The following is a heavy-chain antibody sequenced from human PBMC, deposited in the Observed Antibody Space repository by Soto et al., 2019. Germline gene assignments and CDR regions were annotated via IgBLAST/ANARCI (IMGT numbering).Heavy chain of an antibody. Sequence: XETLSLTCTVSGGSVSSGSYYWSWIRQPPGKGLEWIGYIYYSGSTNYNPSLKSRVTISVDTSKNQFSLKLSPVTAADTAVYYCARDTYYYDSSGYYYVNAFDIWGQGTMVTVSS. V-gene: IGHV4-61*01. J-gene: IGHJ3*02. D-gene: IGHD3-22*01. CDR1: GGSVSSGSYY. CDR3: ARDTYYYDSSGYYYVNAFDI. CDR2: IYYSGST.